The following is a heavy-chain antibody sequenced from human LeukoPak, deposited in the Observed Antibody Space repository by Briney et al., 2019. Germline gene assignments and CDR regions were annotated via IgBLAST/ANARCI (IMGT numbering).Heavy chain of an antibody. CDR2: ISSSSSYI. V-gene: IGHV3-21*01. CDR1: GFTFSSYS. D-gene: IGHD3-22*01. CDR3: ARDHQYYYDSSGPSPPFDY. Sequence: GGSLRLSCAASGFTFSSYSMNWVRQAPGKGLEWVSSISSSSSYIYYADSVKGRFTISGDNAKNSLYLQMNSLRAEDTAVYYCARDHQYYYDSSGPSPPFDYWGQGTLVTVSS. J-gene: IGHJ4*02.